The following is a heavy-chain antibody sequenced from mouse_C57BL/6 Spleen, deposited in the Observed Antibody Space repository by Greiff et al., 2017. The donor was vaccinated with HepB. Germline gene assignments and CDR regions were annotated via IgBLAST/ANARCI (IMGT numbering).Heavy chain of an antibody. CDR3: ARANFWFDY. J-gene: IGHJ3*01. D-gene: IGHD4-1*01. CDR2: IYPRDGST. Sequence: VQRVESGPELVKPGASVKLSCKASGYTFTSYDINWVKQRPGQGLEWIGWIYPRDGSTKYNENFKGKATLTVDTSSSTAYMELHSLTSEDSAVYYCARANFWFDYWGQGTLVTVSA. V-gene: IGHV1-85*01. CDR1: GYTFTSYD.